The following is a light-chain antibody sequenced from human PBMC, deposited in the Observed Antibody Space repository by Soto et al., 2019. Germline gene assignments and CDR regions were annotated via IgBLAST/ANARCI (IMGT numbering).Light chain of an antibody. CDR2: DAF. Sequence: EKVMTQSPATLSVSPGERATLSCRASQNVKTRLAWYQQKPGQAPRLLIYDAFTRATGIPAGFSGSASGTEFTLTISSLQSEDFAVYYCQQYDEWPLTFGGGTKVDIK. CDR1: QNVKTR. V-gene: IGKV3-15*01. CDR3: QQYDEWPLT. J-gene: IGKJ4*01.